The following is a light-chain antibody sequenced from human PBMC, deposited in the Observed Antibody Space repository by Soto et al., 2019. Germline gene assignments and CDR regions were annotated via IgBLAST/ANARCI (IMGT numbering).Light chain of an antibody. CDR1: QSVSRTY. CDR2: GAS. J-gene: IGKJ1*01. CDR3: QQYNNWPGT. V-gene: IGKV3-15*01. Sequence: EIVFTQSPATLSLSPGERATLSCRASQSVSRTYLAWYQQKPGQAPRLLIYGASTRATGIPARFSGSGSGTEFTLTISSLQSEDFAVYYCQQYNNWPGTFGQGTKVDI.